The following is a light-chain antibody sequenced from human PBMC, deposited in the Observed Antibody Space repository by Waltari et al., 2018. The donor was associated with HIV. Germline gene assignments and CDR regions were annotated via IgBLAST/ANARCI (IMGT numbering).Light chain of an antibody. CDR3: CSFTGRKSLI. Sequence: QSALTQPASVSGSPGQSLTISCTGTSSDVASYNLVSWYQQRPVKAPKLVIYEVNKRPSGVSDRCSASKSGNTASLTLSGLQAEDEANYDCCSFTGRKSLIFGGGTKLTVL. CDR2: EVN. J-gene: IGLJ2*01. V-gene: IGLV2-23*02. CDR1: SSDVASYNL.